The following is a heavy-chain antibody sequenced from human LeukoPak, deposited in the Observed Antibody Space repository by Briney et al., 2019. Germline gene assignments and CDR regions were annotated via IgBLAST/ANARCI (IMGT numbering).Heavy chain of an antibody. Sequence: GASVKVSCKASGYTFTSYAMHWVRQAPGQRLEWMGWINAGSGNTKYSQEFQGRVTITRDTSASTAYMELSSLRSEDMAVYYCARALTYYYDSSGAFDYWGQGTLVTVSS. J-gene: IGHJ4*02. CDR3: ARALTYYYDSSGAFDY. D-gene: IGHD3-22*01. CDR1: GYTFTSYA. CDR2: INAGSGNT. V-gene: IGHV1-3*03.